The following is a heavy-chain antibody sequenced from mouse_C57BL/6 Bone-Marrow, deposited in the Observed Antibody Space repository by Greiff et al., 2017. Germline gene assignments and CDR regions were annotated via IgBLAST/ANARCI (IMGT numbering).Heavy chain of an antibody. CDR2: IYPRSGNT. D-gene: IGHD2-2*01. CDR3: ARPPTMVTTGPMDY. CDR1: GYTFTSYG. Sequence: VQLVESGAELARPGASVKLSCKASGYTFTSYGISWVKQRTGQGLEWIGEIYPRSGNTYYNEKFKGKATLTADKSSSTAYMELRSLTSEDSAVYFCARPPTMVTTGPMDYWGQGTSVTVSS. J-gene: IGHJ4*01. V-gene: IGHV1-81*01.